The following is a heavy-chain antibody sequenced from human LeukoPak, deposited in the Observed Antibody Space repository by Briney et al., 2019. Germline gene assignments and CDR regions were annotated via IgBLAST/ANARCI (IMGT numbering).Heavy chain of an antibody. CDR3: ARSGYGGNSGFDY. V-gene: IGHV4-39*07. Sequence: SETLSLTCTVSGGSISSGGYYWSWIRQPPGKGLEWIGEINHSGSTNYNPSLKSRVTISVDTSKNQLSLKLSSVTAADTAVYYCARSGYGGNSGFDYWGQGTLVTVSS. CDR1: GGSISSGGYY. J-gene: IGHJ4*02. CDR2: INHSGST. D-gene: IGHD4-17*01.